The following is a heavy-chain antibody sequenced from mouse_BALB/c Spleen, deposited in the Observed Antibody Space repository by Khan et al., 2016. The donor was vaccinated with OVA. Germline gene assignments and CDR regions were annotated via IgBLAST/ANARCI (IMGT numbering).Heavy chain of an antibody. CDR1: GFSLTTYG. J-gene: IGHJ4*01. Sequence: QVQLKESGPGLVAPSQSLSITCTISGFSLTTYGVHWVRQPPGKGLEWLVVIWSDGTTNYNSALKSRLTITKDNSQSQVFLKMNSLQTDDTAIYFCARQPYYHYNIYGYWGQGTLVTGSS. CDR2: IWSDGTT. V-gene: IGHV2-6-1*01. D-gene: IGHD2-12*01. CDR3: ARQPYYHYNIYGY.